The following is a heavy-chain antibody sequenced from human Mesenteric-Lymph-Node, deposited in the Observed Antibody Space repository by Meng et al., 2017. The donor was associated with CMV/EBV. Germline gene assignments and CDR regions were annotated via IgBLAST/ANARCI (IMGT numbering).Heavy chain of an antibody. Sequence: GGSLRLSCAASGFTFSDHYMDWVRQAPGKGLEWVGRTRNKANSYTTEYAASVKGRFTISRDDSRNSLYLQMNSLRTEDTALYYCARGGRVGTTPVDYWGQGTLVTVSS. CDR1: GFTFSDHY. J-gene: IGHJ4*02. V-gene: IGHV3-72*01. CDR2: TRNKANSYTT. D-gene: IGHD1-26*01. CDR3: ARGGRVGTTPVDY.